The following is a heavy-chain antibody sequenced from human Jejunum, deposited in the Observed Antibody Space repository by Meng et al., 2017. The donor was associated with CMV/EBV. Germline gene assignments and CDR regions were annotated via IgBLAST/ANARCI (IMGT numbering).Heavy chain of an antibody. CDR2: IHTSGTT. CDR1: DGSISSYY. Sequence: QEQLQESGPGRVKPSETLSLTCTVSDGSISSYYWSWIRQSAGKGLEWIGRIHTSGTTNYNPSLKSRVTLSLDTSKDQFSLKLTSVTAADTAVYYCAREKSSCTSSTCYGVDSWGQGTLVTVSS. CDR3: AREKSSCTSSTCYGVDS. D-gene: IGHD2-2*01. V-gene: IGHV4-4*07. J-gene: IGHJ4*02.